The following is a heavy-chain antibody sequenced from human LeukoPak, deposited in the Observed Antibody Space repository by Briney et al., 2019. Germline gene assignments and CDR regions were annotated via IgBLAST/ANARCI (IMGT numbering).Heavy chain of an antibody. D-gene: IGHD1-26*01. J-gene: IGHJ4*02. CDR3: AREGGD. CDR1: GFTFDDYT. CDR2: ISWDGGST. Sequence: PGGSLRLSCAASGFTFDDYTMHWVRQAPGKGLEWVSLISWDGGSTYYADSVKGRFTISRDNSKNSLYLQMNSLRTEDTALYYWAREGGDWGQGTLVTVSS. V-gene: IGHV3-43*01.